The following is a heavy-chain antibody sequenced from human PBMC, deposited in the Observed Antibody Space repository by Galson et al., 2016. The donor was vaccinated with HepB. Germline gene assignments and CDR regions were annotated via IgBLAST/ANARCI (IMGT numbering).Heavy chain of an antibody. J-gene: IGHJ4*02. CDR3: VKGDTNGWYEN. CDR1: GFTFSSFA. D-gene: IGHD6-19*01. Sequence: SLRLSCAASGFTFSSFAMHWVRQAPGKGLEYVSAISTNGGSTYYADSVKGRFTISRDNSKNTLFLHMSSLRAADTAVYYCVKGDTNGWYENWGQGTLVTVSS. CDR2: ISTNGGST. V-gene: IGHV3-64D*06.